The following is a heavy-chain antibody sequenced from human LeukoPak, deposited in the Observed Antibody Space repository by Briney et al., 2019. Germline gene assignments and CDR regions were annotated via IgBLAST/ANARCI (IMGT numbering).Heavy chain of an antibody. CDR3: ARDDRSSGSSWYGYYYYGMDV. Sequence: ASVKVSCKASGYTFTSYGISWVRQAPGQGLEWMGWISAYNGNTNYAQKLQGRVTMTTDTSTSTAYMELRSLRSDDTAVYYCARDDRSSGSSWYGYYYYGMDVWGQGTTVTVSS. CDR1: GYTFTSYG. J-gene: IGHJ6*02. CDR2: ISAYNGNT. D-gene: IGHD6-13*01. V-gene: IGHV1-18*01.